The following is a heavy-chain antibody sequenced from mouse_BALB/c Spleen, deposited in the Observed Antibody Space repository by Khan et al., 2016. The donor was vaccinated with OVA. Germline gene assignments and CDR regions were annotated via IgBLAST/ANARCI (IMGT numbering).Heavy chain of an antibody. CDR3: ARGGTGGFAD. V-gene: IGHV5-15*02. CDR1: GFTFSDYG. CDR2: ISSLTYNF. D-gene: IGHD3-1*01. J-gene: IGHJ3*01. Sequence: EVELVESGGGLVQPGGSRKLSCAASGFTFSDYGMAWIRQGPGKGPEWITFISSLTYNFYYADSVTGRFTISRENAKNTLYPEMNSLRSEDTAIYYCARGGTGGFADWGQGTLVTVSA.